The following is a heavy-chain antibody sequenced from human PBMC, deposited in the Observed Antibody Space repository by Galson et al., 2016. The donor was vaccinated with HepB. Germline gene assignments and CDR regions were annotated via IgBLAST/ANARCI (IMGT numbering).Heavy chain of an antibody. D-gene: IGHD3-10*01. CDR2: ISYDGSYR. CDR3: ARSGEFWLFDL. CDR1: GFTFSSYT. V-gene: IGHV3-30*04. Sequence: SLRLSCAASGFTFSSYTTHWVRQAPGKGLEWVAVISYDGSYRSYADSVKGRFTVSRDNSNNTLYVQMNSLRDEDTAVYYCARSGEFWLFDLWGRGTLVTVSS. J-gene: IGHJ2*01.